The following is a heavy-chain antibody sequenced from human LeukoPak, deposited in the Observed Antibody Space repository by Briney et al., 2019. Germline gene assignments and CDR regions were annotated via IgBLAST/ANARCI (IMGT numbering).Heavy chain of an antibody. CDR2: IIPIFGTA. D-gene: IGHD5-24*01. Sequence: SVKVSCKASGYTFTDYYMHWVRQAPGQGLEWMGGIIPIFGTANYAQKFQGRVTITADESTSTAYMELSSLRSEDTAVYYCARGGDGYNFEEFVHFDYWGQGTLVTVSS. J-gene: IGHJ4*02. CDR1: GYTFTDYY. V-gene: IGHV1-69*13. CDR3: ARGGDGYNFEEFVHFDY.